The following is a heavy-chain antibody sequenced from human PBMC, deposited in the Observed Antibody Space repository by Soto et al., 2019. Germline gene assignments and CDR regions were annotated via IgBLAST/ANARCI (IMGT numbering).Heavy chain of an antibody. Sequence: ASVKVSCKASGGTFSSYAISWVRQAPGQGLEWMGGIIPIFGTANYAQKFQGRVTITADESTSTAYMEMSSLRSEDTAVYCCARRGAAPGSFYHFYYVMEVWAEGPKV. D-gene: IGHD6-25*01. CDR2: IIPIFGTA. CDR3: ARRGAAPGSFYHFYYVMEV. J-gene: IGHJ6*02. V-gene: IGHV1-69*13. CDR1: GGTFSSYA.